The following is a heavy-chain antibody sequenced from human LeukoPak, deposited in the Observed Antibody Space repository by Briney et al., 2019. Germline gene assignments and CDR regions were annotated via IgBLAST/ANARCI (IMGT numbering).Heavy chain of an antibody. Sequence: ASVKVSCKASGGTFSSYAISWVRQAPGQGLEWMGRITPIFGTANYAQKFQGRVTITTDESTSTAYMELSSLRSEDTAVYYCARGIERSSSWYYADYWGQGTLVTVSS. J-gene: IGHJ4*02. CDR3: ARGIERSSSWYYADY. CDR1: GGTFSSYA. V-gene: IGHV1-69*05. CDR2: ITPIFGTA. D-gene: IGHD6-13*01.